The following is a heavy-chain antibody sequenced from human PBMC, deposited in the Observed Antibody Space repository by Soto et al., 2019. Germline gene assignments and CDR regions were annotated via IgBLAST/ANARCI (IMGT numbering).Heavy chain of an antibody. Sequence: EVQLVESGGGLVQPGRSLRLSCAASGFTFDDYAMHWVRQAPGKGLEWVSGISWNSGSIGYADSVKGRFTISRDNAKNSLYLQMNSLRAEDTALYYCAKDIELERPGGLGYWGQGTLVTVSS. CDR2: ISWNSGSI. V-gene: IGHV3-9*01. CDR1: GFTFDDYA. J-gene: IGHJ4*02. D-gene: IGHD1-1*01. CDR3: AKDIELERPGGLGY.